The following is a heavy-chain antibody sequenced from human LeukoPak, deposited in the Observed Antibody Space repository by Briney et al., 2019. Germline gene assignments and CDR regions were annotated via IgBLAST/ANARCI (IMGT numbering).Heavy chain of an antibody. Sequence: SETLSLTCTVSGGSISSYYWSWIRQPPGKGLEWIGYIYYSASTNYNPSLKSRVTISVDTSKNQFSLKLSSVTAADTAVYYCAPFLRGYFDYWGQGTLVTVSS. CDR1: GGSISSYY. D-gene: IGHD2/OR15-2a*01. CDR3: APFLRGYFDY. V-gene: IGHV4-59*01. CDR2: IYYSAST. J-gene: IGHJ4*02.